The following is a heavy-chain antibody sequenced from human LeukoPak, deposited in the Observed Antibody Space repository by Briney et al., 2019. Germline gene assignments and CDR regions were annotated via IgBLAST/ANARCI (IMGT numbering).Heavy chain of an antibody. Sequence: GSLRLSCAASGFTFSAYTMNWVRQAPGKGLEWVSSISGNDYYIYYADSVKGRFTVSRDNAKNSLYLQMNSLTGEDTAVYYCAREDRESFDSWGQGTLVTVSS. V-gene: IGHV3-21*06. CDR1: GFTFSAYT. D-gene: IGHD3-16*02. CDR2: ISGNDYYI. CDR3: AREDRESFDS. J-gene: IGHJ5*01.